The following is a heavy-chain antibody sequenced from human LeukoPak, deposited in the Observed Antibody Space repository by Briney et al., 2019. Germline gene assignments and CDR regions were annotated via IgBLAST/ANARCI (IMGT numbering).Heavy chain of an antibody. CDR1: GGSFSGYY. CDR3: ARGREELVVPAYYFDY. D-gene: IGHD2-2*01. J-gene: IGHJ4*02. CDR2: INHSGST. Sequence: SETLSLTCAVYGGSFSGYYWSWTRQPPGKGLEWIGEINHSGSTNYNPSLKSRVTISVDTSKNQFSLKLSSVTAADTAVYYCARGREELVVPAYYFDYWGQGTLVTVSS. V-gene: IGHV4-34*01.